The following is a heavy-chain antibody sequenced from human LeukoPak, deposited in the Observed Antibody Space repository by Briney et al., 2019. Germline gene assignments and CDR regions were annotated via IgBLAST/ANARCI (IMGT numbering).Heavy chain of an antibody. J-gene: IGHJ3*02. D-gene: IGHD2-15*01. CDR3: AREKVVVAATEGVAFDI. V-gene: IGHV1-2*02. CDR1: GYTFTGYY. Sequence: GASVKVSCQASGYTFTGYYMHWVQQAPGQGLAWMEWINPNSGGTKFAQKFQRRVTMTSDTSISTAYMELSRLRSDDTAVYYGAREKVVVAATEGVAFDIWGQGTMSPSLQ. CDR2: INPNSGGT.